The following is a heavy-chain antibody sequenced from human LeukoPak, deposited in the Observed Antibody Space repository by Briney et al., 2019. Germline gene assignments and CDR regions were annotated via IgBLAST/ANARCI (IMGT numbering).Heavy chain of an antibody. Sequence: GGSLRLSCAASRFTFSNYNMNWVRQAPGKGLEWVSYISSSSSYIYYADSVKGRFTISRDNAKNSLYLQMNSLRAEDTAVYYCARVGYSYAGFDYWGQGTLVTVSS. V-gene: IGHV3-21*05. CDR2: ISSSSSYI. J-gene: IGHJ4*02. CDR1: RFTFSNYN. CDR3: ARVGYSYAGFDY. D-gene: IGHD5-18*01.